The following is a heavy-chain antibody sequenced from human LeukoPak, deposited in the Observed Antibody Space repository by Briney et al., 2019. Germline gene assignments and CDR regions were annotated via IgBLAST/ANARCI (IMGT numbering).Heavy chain of an antibody. CDR3: ATWNEYYGSGNHDY. J-gene: IGHJ4*02. CDR1: GYTLTELS. D-gene: IGHD3-10*01. V-gene: IGHV1-24*01. CDR2: FDPEDGET. Sequence: ASVKVSCKVSGYTLTELSMHWVRQAPGKGLEWMGGFDPEDGETIYAQKFQGRVTMTEDTSTDTAYMELSSLRSEDTAVYYCATWNEYYGSGNHDYWGQGTLVTVSS.